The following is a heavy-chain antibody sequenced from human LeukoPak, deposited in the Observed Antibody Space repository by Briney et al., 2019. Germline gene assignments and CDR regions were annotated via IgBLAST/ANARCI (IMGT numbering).Heavy chain of an antibody. J-gene: IGHJ6*03. CDR1: GGTFSSYA. CDR2: IIPIFGTA. Sequence: ASVKVSCKASGGTFSSYAISWVRQAPGQGLEWMGGIIPIFGTANYAQKFQGRVTITADKSTSTAYMELSSLRSEDTAVYYCARDLSPEGNYMDVWGKGTTVTVSS. V-gene: IGHV1-69*06. CDR3: ARDLSPEGNYMDV.